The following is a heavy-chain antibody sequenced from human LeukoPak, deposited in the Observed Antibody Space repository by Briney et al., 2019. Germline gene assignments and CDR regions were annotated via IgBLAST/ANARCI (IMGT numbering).Heavy chain of an antibody. J-gene: IGHJ3*02. CDR3: ARGRSGSYAAFDI. CDR1: GYTLTELS. Sequence: SVKVSCKVSGYTLTELSMHWVRQAPGQGLEWMGWISAYNGNTNYAQKLQGRVTMTTDTSTSTAYMELRSLRSDDTAVYYCARGRSGSYAAFDIWGQGTMVTVSS. D-gene: IGHD1-26*01. V-gene: IGHV1-18*01. CDR2: ISAYNGNT.